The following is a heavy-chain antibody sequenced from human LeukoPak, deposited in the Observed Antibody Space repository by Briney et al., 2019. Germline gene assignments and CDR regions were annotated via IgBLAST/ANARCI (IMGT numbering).Heavy chain of an antibody. V-gene: IGHV4-39*01. J-gene: IGHJ5*02. CDR2: IYYSGST. Sequence: NPSETLSLTCTVSGGSISSSSYYWGWIRQPPGKGLEWIGSIYYSGSTYYNPSLKSRVTISVDTSKNQFSLKLSSVTAADTAVYYCARHRLPFNRIASATFDPWGQGTLVTVSS. D-gene: IGHD6-13*01. CDR1: GGSISSSSYY. CDR3: ARHRLPFNRIASATFDP.